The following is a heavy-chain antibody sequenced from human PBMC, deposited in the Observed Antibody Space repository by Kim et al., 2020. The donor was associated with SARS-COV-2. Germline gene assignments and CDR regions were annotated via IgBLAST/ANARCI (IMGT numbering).Heavy chain of an antibody. D-gene: IGHD3-22*01. V-gene: IGHV3-11*01. CDR1: GFTFSDYY. CDR3: ARDGSESSGYLLVGYYYYYGMDV. Sequence: GGSLRLSCAASGFTFSDYYMSWIRQAPGKGLEWVSYISSSGSTIYYADSVKGRFTISRDNAKSSLYLQMNSLRAEDTAVYYCARDGSESSGYLLVGYYYYYGMDVWGQGTTVTVSS. J-gene: IGHJ6*02. CDR2: ISSSGSTI.